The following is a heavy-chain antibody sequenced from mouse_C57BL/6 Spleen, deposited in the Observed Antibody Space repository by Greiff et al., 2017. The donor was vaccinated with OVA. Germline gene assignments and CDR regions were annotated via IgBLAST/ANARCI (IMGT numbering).Heavy chain of an antibody. J-gene: IGHJ4*01. V-gene: IGHV14-4*01. Sequence: VQLQQSGAELVRPGASVKLSCTASGFNIKDDYMHWVKQRPEQGLEWIGWIDPENGDTEYASKFQGKATITADTSSNTAYLQLSSLTSEDTAVYYCTTEGVTSVDYWGQGTSVTVSS. CDR3: TTEGVTSVDY. D-gene: IGHD2-2*01. CDR2: IDPENGDT. CDR1: GFNIKDDY.